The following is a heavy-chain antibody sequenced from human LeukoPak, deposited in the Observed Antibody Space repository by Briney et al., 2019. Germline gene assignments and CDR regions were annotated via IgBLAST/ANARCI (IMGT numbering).Heavy chain of an antibody. Sequence: SETLSLTCTVSGGSVSSGSYYWSWIRQPRGKGLEWIGYIYYSGSTNYNPSLKSRVTISVDTSKNQFSLKLSSVTAADTAVYYCAREGSGSYYNWFDPWGQGTLVTVSS. CDR1: GGSVSSGSYY. J-gene: IGHJ5*02. CDR3: AREGSGSYYNWFDP. CDR2: IYYSGST. V-gene: IGHV4-61*01. D-gene: IGHD3-10*01.